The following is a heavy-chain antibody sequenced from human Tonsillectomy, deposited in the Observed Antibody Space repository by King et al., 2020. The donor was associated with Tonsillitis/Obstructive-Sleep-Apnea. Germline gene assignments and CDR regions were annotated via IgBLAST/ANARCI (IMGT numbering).Heavy chain of an antibody. CDR2: IIPIFGTA. Sequence: QLVQSGAEVKKPGSSVKVSCKASGGTFSSYAISWVRQAPGQGLEWMGGIIPIFGTANYAQKFQGRVTITADESTSTAYMELSSQRSEDTAVYYCARDHDFWSGYYNYYYYMDVWGKGTTVTVSS. J-gene: IGHJ6*03. CDR3: ARDHDFWSGYYNYYYYMDV. CDR1: GGTFSSYA. D-gene: IGHD3-3*01. V-gene: IGHV1-69*12.